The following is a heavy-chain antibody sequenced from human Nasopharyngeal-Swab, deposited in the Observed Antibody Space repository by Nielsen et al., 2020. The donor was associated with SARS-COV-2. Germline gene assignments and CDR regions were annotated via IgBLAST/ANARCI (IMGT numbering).Heavy chain of an antibody. J-gene: IGHJ5*02. V-gene: IGHV3-74*01. Sequence: GVLKISCAASGFTFSSYWMHWVRQAPGKGLVWVSRINSDGSSTSYADSVKGRFTISRDNAKNTLYLQMNSLRAEDTAVYYCARDPARYSSSSNWFDPWGQGTLVTVSS. CDR1: GFTFSSYW. D-gene: IGHD6-6*01. CDR3: ARDPARYSSSSNWFDP. CDR2: INSDGSST.